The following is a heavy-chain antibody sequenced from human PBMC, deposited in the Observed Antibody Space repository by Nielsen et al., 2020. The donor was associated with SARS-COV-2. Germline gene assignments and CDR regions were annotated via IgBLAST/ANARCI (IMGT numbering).Heavy chain of an antibody. J-gene: IGHJ4*02. V-gene: IGHV3-74*01. D-gene: IGHD6-13*01. CDR2: IKSDGSSI. CDR1: GFPSGFRFSDHA. Sequence: GESLKISCAASGFPSGFRFSDHAMSWVRQAPGKGLVWVSRIKSDGSSISYADSVKGRFTISRDNAKNTLYLQMNSLGVDDTAMYYCARGGAAAVIDNWGQGTLVTVSS. CDR3: ARGGAAAVIDN.